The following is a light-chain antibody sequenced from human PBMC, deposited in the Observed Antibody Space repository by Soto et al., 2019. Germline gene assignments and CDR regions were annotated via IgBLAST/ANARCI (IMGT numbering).Light chain of an antibody. CDR3: QQLNSYPLT. V-gene: IGKV1-9*01. Sequence: DIQLTQSPSFLSASVGDRVTITCRASQGISSYLAWYQQKPGKAPKILIYAASTLQSGVPSRFSGSGSGTEFTLTISSLQPEEFATYYCQQLNSYPLTFGPGTKVDIK. CDR2: AAS. CDR1: QGISSY. J-gene: IGKJ3*01.